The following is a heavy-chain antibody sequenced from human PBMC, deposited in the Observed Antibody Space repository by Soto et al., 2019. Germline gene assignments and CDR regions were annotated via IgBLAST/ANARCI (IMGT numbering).Heavy chain of an antibody. CDR2: INPSGGST. Sequence: ASVKVSCKASGYTFTSYYMHWVRQAPGQGLEWMGIINPSGGSTSYAQKFQGRVTMTRDTSTSTVYMELSSLRSEDTAVYYCARSRNIVAPNPPDAFDIWGQGTMVTVSS. J-gene: IGHJ3*02. V-gene: IGHV1-46*03. D-gene: IGHD5-12*01. CDR3: ARSRNIVAPNPPDAFDI. CDR1: GYTFTSYY.